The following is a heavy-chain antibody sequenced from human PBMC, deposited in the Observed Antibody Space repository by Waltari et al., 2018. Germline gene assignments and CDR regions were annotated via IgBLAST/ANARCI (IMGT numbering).Heavy chain of an antibody. D-gene: IGHD6-13*01. V-gene: IGHV1-3*01. Sequence: QVQLVQSGAEVKKPGASVKVSCKASGYTFTSYAMHWVRQAPGQRLEWMGWINAGNGNTKYSQKFQGRVTITRDTSASTGYMELSSLRSEDTAVYYCARIADNREGVAFDIWGQGTMVTVSS. J-gene: IGHJ3*02. CDR3: ARIADNREGVAFDI. CDR2: INAGNGNT. CDR1: GYTFTSYA.